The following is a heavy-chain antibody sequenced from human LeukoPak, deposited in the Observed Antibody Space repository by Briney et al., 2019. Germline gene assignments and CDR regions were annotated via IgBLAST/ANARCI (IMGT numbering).Heavy chain of an antibody. J-gene: IGHJ5*02. CDR3: ARIPGKWFDP. Sequence: SETLSLTCIVSGGSISSYYWSWIRQPPGKGLAGIGYIYYRGSTNYNPSLKSRVTISVDTSKNQFSLKLSSVTAADTAVYYCARIPGKWFDPWGQGTLVTVSS. D-gene: IGHD1-26*01. CDR1: GGSISSYY. V-gene: IGHV4-59*08. CDR2: IYYRGST.